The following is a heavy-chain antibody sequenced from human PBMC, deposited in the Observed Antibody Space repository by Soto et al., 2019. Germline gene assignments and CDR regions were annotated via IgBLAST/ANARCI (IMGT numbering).Heavy chain of an antibody. V-gene: IGHV1-3*01. D-gene: IGHD6-19*01. CDR2: INPDNGYT. CDR3: ARESEWLTLGAENFQY. J-gene: IGHJ1*01. Sequence: QVHLVQSGAEVKRPGASVKVSCKASGYSFTDYAIHWVRQAPGQRPEWMGWINPDNGYTKYSQRFQGRLTISTNTSATTAYMELTSLNSEDTGGFYCARESEWLTLGAENFQYWGQGTLVTVTS. CDR1: GYSFTDYA.